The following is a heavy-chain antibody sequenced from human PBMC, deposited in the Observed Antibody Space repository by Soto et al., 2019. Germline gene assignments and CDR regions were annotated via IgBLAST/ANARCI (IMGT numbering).Heavy chain of an antibody. Sequence: QVQLVESGGGVVQPGTSLRLSCAASGFTFNTYAMHWVRQAPGKGLEWVAVISSDGSVKFYADSVKGRFTISRDNSKNTLYLPMNSLRTEDTAVYYYARKGGHCYVGSCSGDYGGQGTLVTVSS. V-gene: IGHV3-30*03. CDR2: ISSDGSVK. D-gene: IGHD2-15*01. J-gene: IGHJ4*02. CDR3: ARKGGHCYVGSCSGDY. CDR1: GFTFNTYA.